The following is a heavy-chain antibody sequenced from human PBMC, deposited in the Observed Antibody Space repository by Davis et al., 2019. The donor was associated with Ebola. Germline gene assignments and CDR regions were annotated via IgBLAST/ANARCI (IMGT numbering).Heavy chain of an antibody. CDR1: GFSVSSNY. CDR3: ARVATHSITWYRWFDP. CDR2: IYSAGST. J-gene: IGHJ5*02. Sequence: GESLKISCAASGFSVSSNYVSWVRQAPGKGLEWVSVIYSAGSTYYADSVKGRFTITSDNSKNPVDLQMNSLRDEDTAVYYCARVATHSITWYRWFDPWGQGTLVTVSS. V-gene: IGHV3-53*01. D-gene: IGHD6-13*01.